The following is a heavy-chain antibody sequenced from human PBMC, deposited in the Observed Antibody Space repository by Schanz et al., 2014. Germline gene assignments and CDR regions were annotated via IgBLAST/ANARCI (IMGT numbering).Heavy chain of an antibody. J-gene: IGHJ6*02. V-gene: IGHV3-7*03. CDR3: AKHLYQYNYYGMDV. D-gene: IGHD2-2*02. CDR2: IKQDESER. Sequence: EVQLVESGGGLVQPGESLRLSCAVSGFSFSSYSMSWVRQAPGKGLEWVANIKQDESERSYVDSVKGRFTISRDNAKNSLYLEMTSLRGEDTAVYYCAKHLYQYNYYGMDVWGQGTTVTVSS. CDR1: GFSFSSYS.